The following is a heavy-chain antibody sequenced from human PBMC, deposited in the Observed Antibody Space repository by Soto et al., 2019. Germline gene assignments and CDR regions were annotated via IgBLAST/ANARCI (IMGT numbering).Heavy chain of an antibody. Sequence: SVKVSCKASGGTFSSYAISWVRQAPGQGLEWMGGIIPIFGTANYAQKFQGRVTITADKSTSTAYMELSSLRSEDTAVYYGARYSWNPAAFDIWGQGTMVTVSS. J-gene: IGHJ3*02. CDR2: IIPIFGTA. D-gene: IGHD1-1*01. CDR3: ARYSWNPAAFDI. V-gene: IGHV1-69*06. CDR1: GGTFSSYA.